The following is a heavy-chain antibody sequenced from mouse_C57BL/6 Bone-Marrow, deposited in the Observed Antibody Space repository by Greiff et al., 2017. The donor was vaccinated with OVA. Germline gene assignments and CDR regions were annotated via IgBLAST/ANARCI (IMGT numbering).Heavy chain of an antibody. V-gene: IGHV1-82*01. J-gene: IGHJ1*03. CDR3: ARSLRYYYGCSWNWYFDV. CDR2: IYPGDGDT. D-gene: IGHD1-1*01. CDR1: GYAFSSSW. Sequence: QVQLQQSGPELVKPGASVKISCKASGYAFSSSWMNWVKQRPGKGLEWIGRIYPGDGDTNYNGKFKGKATLTADKSSSTAYMQLSSLTSEDSAVYFCARSLRYYYGCSWNWYFDVWGTGTTVTVSS.